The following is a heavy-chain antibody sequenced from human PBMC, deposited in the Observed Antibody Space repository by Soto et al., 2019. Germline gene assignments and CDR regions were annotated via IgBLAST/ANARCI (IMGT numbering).Heavy chain of an antibody. CDR2: IDPSDSYT. CDR1: GYSFTSYW. J-gene: IGHJ6*02. Sequence: GESLKISCKGSGYSFTSYWISWVRQMPGKGLEWMGRIDPSDSYTNYSPSFQGHVTISADKSISTAYLQWSSLKASDTAMYYCARQIESIFGVYYYYYGMEVWGQGTTVTVSS. V-gene: IGHV5-10-1*01. D-gene: IGHD3-3*01. CDR3: ARQIESIFGVYYYYYGMEV.